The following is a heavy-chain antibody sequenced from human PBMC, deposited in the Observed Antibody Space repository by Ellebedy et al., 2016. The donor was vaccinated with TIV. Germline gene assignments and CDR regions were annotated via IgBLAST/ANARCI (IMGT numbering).Heavy chain of an antibody. D-gene: IGHD3-10*01. CDR1: GFSFTSHW. J-gene: IGHJ5*02. Sequence: GESLKISCAASGFSFTSHWMSWARQAPGKGLEWVTSINHDGSEKNYVDSVKGRFTISRDNAKNSLFLQMNNLRAEDTAVYYCVRNRASLGPWGQGTLVTVSS. CDR3: VRNRASLGP. CDR2: INHDGSEK. V-gene: IGHV3-7*03.